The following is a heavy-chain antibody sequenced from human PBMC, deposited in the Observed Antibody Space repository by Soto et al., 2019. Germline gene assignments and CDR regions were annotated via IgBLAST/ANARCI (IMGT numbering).Heavy chain of an antibody. Sequence: ASVKVSCKASGYTFTSYGISWVRQAPGQGLEWMGWISAYNGNTNYAQKLQGRVTMTTDTSTSTAYMELRSLRSDDTAVYYCARVIWYSGPQKWFDPWGHGTLVTVSS. CDR1: GYTFTSYG. D-gene: IGHD1-26*01. V-gene: IGHV1-18*01. CDR2: ISAYNGNT. J-gene: IGHJ5*02. CDR3: ARVIWYSGPQKWFDP.